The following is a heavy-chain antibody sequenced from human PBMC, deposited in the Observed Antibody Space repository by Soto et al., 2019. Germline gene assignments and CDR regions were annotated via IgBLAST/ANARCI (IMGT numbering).Heavy chain of an antibody. D-gene: IGHD5-18*01. CDR2: VYYSGST. CDR1: GGSISSGDYY. V-gene: IGHV4-30-4*01. J-gene: IGHJ4*02. Sequence: QVQLQESGPGLVKPSQTLSLTCTVSGGSISSGDYYWSWIRQPPGKGLEWIGYVYYSGSTYYNPSLKSQVTVSVDTSKNQFAMKLSSVTAADTAVYYCDSNSYRYTLYGYWGQGTLVTVSS. CDR3: DSNSYRYTLYGY.